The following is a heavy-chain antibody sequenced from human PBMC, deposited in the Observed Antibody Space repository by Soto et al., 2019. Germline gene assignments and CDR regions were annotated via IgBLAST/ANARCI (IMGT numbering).Heavy chain of an antibody. CDR1: GGTFISYT. CDR3: ARGGDGYSLAFCY. V-gene: IGHV1-69*12. D-gene: IGHD5-18*01. Sequence: QVQLVQSGAEVKKPGSSVKVSCKASGGTFISYTITWVRQAPGQGLEWMGGITPIVDTINHAQKFQGRLTITADESTSTVYMELNSLRSQDTAVYYCARGGDGYSLAFCYWGQRTLVTVSS. CDR2: ITPIVDTI. J-gene: IGHJ4*02.